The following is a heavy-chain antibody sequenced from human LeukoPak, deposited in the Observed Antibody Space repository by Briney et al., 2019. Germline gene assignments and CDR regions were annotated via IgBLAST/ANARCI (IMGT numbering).Heavy chain of an antibody. CDR2: ISYDGSNK. V-gene: IGHV3-30*18. D-gene: IGHD3-22*01. CDR3: AKHEDYYDSSGFEYFQH. Sequence: GGSLRLSCAASGFTFSSYVMHWVRQAPGKGLEWVAVISYDGSNKYYADSVKGRFTISRDNSKNTLYLQMNSLRAEDTAVYYCAKHEDYYDSSGFEYFQHWGQGTLVTVSS. J-gene: IGHJ1*01. CDR1: GFTFSSYV.